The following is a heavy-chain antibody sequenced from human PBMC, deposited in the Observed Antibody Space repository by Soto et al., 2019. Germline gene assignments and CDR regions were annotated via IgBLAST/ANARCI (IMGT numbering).Heavy chain of an antibody. CDR2: IYHSGST. Sequence: TSETLSLTCAFSGGSIRSGGYSLSWIRQPPGKGLEWIGYIYHSGSTYYNPSLKSRVTISVDRSKNQFSLKLSSVTAADTAVYYCARVPDRWGQGTLVTVSS. J-gene: IGHJ5*02. CDR1: GGSIRSGGYS. D-gene: IGHD2-2*01. CDR3: ARVPDR. V-gene: IGHV4-30-2*01.